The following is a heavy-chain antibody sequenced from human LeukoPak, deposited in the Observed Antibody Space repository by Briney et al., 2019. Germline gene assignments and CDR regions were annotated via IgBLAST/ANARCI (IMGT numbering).Heavy chain of an antibody. J-gene: IGHJ4*02. V-gene: IGHV3-15*01. CDR2: IKSKTDGGTT. D-gene: IGHD6-19*01. CDR1: GFTFSNAW. Sequence: GGSLRLSCAASGFTFSNAWMSWVRQAPGKGLEWVGRIKSKTDGGTTDYAAPVKGRFTISRDDSKNTLYLQMNSLKTEDTAVYYCTATYSSGLYYFDYWGQGTLVTVSS. CDR3: TATYSSGLYYFDY.